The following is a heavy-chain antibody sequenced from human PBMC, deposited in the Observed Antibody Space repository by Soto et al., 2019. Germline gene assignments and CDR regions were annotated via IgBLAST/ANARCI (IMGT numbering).Heavy chain of an antibody. CDR2: IYPSDSDI. CDR1: GFSFTNYW. D-gene: IGHD6-19*01. J-gene: IGHJ4*02. CDR3: ARHVKRVNGWSPDY. Sequence: GESLKISCKGSGFSFTNYWIGWVRKMHGKGLEWMGIIYPSDSDIRYSPSFEGQVTISADRFISTAYLQWSSLKVSDTAIYYCARHVKRVNGWSPDYWGQRTVVTVSS. V-gene: IGHV5-51*01.